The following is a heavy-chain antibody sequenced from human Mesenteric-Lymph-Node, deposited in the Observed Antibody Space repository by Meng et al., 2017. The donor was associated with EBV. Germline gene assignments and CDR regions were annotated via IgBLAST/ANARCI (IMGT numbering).Heavy chain of an antibody. J-gene: IGHJ2*01. Sequence: QEQGPGRGKPSKHSSLLCVAFGGSTSSSGYYWDWFRQHPGKGLEWIRYINYCGGNWYNLSFMSRVTISVDVSKNHFSLKLTSEIDADKAVNYCARMEFTYDWYYDVWGRSTLVTVSS. CDR3: ARMEFTYDWYYDV. CDR1: GGSTSSSGYY. D-gene: IGHD1-1*01. V-gene: IGHV4-31*11. CDR2: INYCGGN.